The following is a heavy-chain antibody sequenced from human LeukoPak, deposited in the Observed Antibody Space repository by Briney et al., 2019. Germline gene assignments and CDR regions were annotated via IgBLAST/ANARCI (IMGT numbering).Heavy chain of an antibody. V-gene: IGHV4-39*01. CDR3: ASPDGLTTVSNFYH. Sequence: SETLSLTCSVSGGSITTGSYYWGWIRQAPGKGLEWIGSIYYSGNTHYNPSLKSRVTPSVDPSKNQFSLKLRSVTATDTGIYYCASPDGLTTVSNFYHWGQGTQVIVSS. D-gene: IGHD4-11*01. CDR2: IYYSGNT. CDR1: GGSITTGSYY. J-gene: IGHJ4*02.